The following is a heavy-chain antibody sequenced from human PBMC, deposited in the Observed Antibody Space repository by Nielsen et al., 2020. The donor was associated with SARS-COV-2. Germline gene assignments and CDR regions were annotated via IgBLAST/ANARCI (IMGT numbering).Heavy chain of an antibody. V-gene: IGHV6-1*01. Sequence: SQTLSLTCAISGDSVSSNSGAWNWIRQSPSRGLEWLGRIYYRSKWFYEYATFVRSRITIDPDTSKNHFSLHLNSVTSEDTAMYYCTRDPGYYHGMDVWGQGTTVIVSS. CDR3: TRDPGYYHGMDV. CDR2: IYYRSKWFY. J-gene: IGHJ6*02. CDR1: GDSVSSNSGA.